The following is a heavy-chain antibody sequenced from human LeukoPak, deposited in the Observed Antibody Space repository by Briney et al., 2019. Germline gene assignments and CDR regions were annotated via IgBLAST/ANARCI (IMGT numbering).Heavy chain of an antibody. CDR2: IYSGGST. CDR1: GFTVSSNS. D-gene: IGHD5-18*01. CDR3: ARGVTPDY. Sequence: GGSLRLSCAASGFTVSSNSMTWVRQAPGKGLEWVSVIYSGGSTYYADSVKGRFTISRDKNTLYLQMNSLRADDTAVYYCARGVTPDYWGQGTLVTVSS. V-gene: IGHV3-66*01. J-gene: IGHJ4*02.